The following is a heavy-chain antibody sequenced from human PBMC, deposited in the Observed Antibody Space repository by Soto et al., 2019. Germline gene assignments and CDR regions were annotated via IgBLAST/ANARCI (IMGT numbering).Heavy chain of an antibody. Sequence: QITLKESGPTLVKPTQTLTLTCTSSGFSLNTSGVGVDWIRQPPGKALEWLALIYWDDEKRYSPSLRSRLTITKDTSKNQVDLTLTTMFPADTGTYYCAHRIYASSDDAFDNWGQRTMVYVSS. V-gene: IGHV2-5*02. D-gene: IGHD6-6*01. J-gene: IGHJ3*02. CDR2: IYWDDEK. CDR3: AHRIYASSDDAFDN. CDR1: GFSLNTSGVG.